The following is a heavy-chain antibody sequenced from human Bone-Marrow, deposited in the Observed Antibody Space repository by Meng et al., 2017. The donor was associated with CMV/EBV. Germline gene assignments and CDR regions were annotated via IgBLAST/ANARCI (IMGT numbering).Heavy chain of an antibody. CDR1: GYTFSGYY. D-gene: IGHD2-2*01. J-gene: IGHJ5*02. CDR3: AGGYCTTTSCHPEGWFDP. V-gene: IGHV1-2*02. Sequence: ASVKVSCKASGYTFSGYYMHLVRQAPGQGLEWMGWINPKSGGTNYAQKFQGRVTLTRDTSITTAYMALITLSSDDTALYYCAGGYCTTTSCHPEGWFDPWGQGTLVTVSS. CDR2: INPKSGGT.